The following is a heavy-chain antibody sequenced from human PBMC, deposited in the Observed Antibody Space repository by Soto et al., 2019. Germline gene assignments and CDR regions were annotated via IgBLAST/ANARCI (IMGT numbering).Heavy chain of an antibody. CDR2: ISGSGGST. CDR3: AKVRASGWLVPSFEY. J-gene: IGHJ4*02. D-gene: IGHD6-19*01. Sequence: WVRQAPVKGLEWVSAISGSGGSTYYADSVKGRFTISRDNSKNTLYLQMNSLRAEDTAVYYCAKVRASGWLVPSFEYWGQGTLVTVSS. V-gene: IGHV3-23*01.